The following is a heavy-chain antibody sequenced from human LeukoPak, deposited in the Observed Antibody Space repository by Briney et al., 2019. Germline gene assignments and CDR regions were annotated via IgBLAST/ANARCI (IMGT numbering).Heavy chain of an antibody. D-gene: IGHD1-26*01. J-gene: IGHJ4*02. CDR3: ASGTSAARFEY. CDR2: IYYSGST. V-gene: IGHV4-39*07. CDR1: GDSVGSANYF. Sequence: PSQTLSLTCTVSGDSVGSANYFLTWIRQPPGKGLEWIATIYYSGSTYYSPSLKSRVIISVDTSKNQFSLKLSSVTAADTAVYYCASGTSAARFEYWGQGTLVTVSS.